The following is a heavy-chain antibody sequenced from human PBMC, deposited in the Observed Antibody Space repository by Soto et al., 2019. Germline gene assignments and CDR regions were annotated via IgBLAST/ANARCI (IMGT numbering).Heavy chain of an antibody. D-gene: IGHD6-19*01. CDR1: GYTFTSYG. V-gene: IGHV1-18*01. Sequence: ASVKVSCKASGYTFTSYGISWVRQAPGQGLEWMGWISAYNGNTNYAQKLQGRVTMTTDTSTSTAYMELRSLRSDDTAVYYCARSDSSGWYSKAFDIWGPGTMVTVS. J-gene: IGHJ3*02. CDR3: ARSDSSGWYSKAFDI. CDR2: ISAYNGNT.